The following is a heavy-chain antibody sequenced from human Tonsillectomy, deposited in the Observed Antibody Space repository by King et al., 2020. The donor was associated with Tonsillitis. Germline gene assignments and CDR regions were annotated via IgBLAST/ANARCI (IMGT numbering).Heavy chain of an antibody. D-gene: IGHD3-3*01. CDR3: ASLGTSHYDFWSGYPPEYYFDY. Sequence: QLQESGPGLVKPSETLSLTCTVSGGSISSYYWSWIRQPPGKGLEWIGYIYYSGSTNYNPSLKSQVTISVDTSKNHFSLKLSSVTAADTAVYYCASLGTSHYDFWSGYPPEYYFDYWGQGTLVTVSS. V-gene: IGHV4-59*08. CDR1: GGSISSYY. J-gene: IGHJ4*02. CDR2: IYYSGST.